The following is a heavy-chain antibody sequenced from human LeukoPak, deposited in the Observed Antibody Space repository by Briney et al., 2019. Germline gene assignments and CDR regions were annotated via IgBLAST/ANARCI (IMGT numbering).Heavy chain of an antibody. D-gene: IGHD5-24*01. J-gene: IGHJ4*02. CDR1: GFTFSTSW. Sequence: GGSLRLSCAASGFTFSTSWMHWVRQAPGKGLVWVSLIYGDGSSTTYADFVEGRFTISKDNAKNTLYLQMNSLSAEDTAVYYCARDGGHGYNFEFWGQGTLVTVSS. CDR3: ARDGGHGYNFEF. CDR2: IYGDGSST. V-gene: IGHV3-74*01.